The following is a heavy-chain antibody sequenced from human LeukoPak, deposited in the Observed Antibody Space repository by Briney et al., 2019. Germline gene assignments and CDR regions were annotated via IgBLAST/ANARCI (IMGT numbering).Heavy chain of an antibody. V-gene: IGHV4-61*01. CDR2: IYNSGST. CDR1: GGSVSSRNYS. D-gene: IGHD3-10*01. Sequence: SETLSLTCSVSGGSVSSRNYSWTWIRQPPGKGLEWIGYIYNSGSTKCNPSLKSRVTISVDTSKNQFPLKLSSVTAADTAVYYCATDRQVYGSGEYYFDYWGQGTLVSVSS. J-gene: IGHJ4*02. CDR3: ATDRQVYGSGEYYFDY.